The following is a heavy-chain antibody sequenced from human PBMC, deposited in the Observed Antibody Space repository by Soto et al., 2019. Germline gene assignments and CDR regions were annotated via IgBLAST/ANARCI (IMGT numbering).Heavy chain of an antibody. CDR1: GYTFTGYY. V-gene: IGHV1-2*02. Sequence: ASVKVSCKASGYTFTGYYMHWVRQAPGQGLEWMGWINPNSGGTNYAQKFQGRVTMTRDTSISTAYMELSRLRSDDTAVYYCARDEGRSSVWSDPWAQGTLVTSPQ. J-gene: IGHJ5*02. D-gene: IGHD6-19*01. CDR3: ARDEGRSSVWSDP. CDR2: INPNSGGT.